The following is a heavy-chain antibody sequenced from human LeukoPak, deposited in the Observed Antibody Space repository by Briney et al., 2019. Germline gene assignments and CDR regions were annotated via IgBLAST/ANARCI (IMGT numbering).Heavy chain of an antibody. V-gene: IGHV4-59*01. CDR2: AHSSGTT. CDR1: GASIRSSY. CDR3: ARDLSPNWYFDL. J-gene: IGHJ2*01. Sequence: SETLSLTCTVSGASIRSSYWSWIRQPPGKGLEWIGFAHSSGTTNYNPSLKSRVTISVDTSKNQFSLKLSSVTAADTAVYYCARDLSPNWYFDLWGRGTLVTVSS.